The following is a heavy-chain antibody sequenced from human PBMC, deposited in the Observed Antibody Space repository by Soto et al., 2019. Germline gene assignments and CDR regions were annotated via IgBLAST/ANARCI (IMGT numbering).Heavy chain of an antibody. D-gene: IGHD6-19*01. J-gene: IGHJ4*02. CDR1: GFTFSSYA. CDR3: ARDSSGGLHSSGWDDY. CDR2: ISYDGSNK. V-gene: IGHV3-30-3*01. Sequence: QVRLVESGGGVVQPGRSLRLSCAASGFTFSSYAMHWVRQAPGKGLEWVAVISYDGSNKYYADSVKGRFTISRDNSKNTLYLQMNSLRAEDTAVYYCARDSSGGLHSSGWDDYWGQGTLVTVSS.